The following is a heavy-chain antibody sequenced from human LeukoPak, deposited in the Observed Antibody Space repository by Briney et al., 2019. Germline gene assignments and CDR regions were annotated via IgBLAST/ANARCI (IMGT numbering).Heavy chain of an antibody. CDR3: ARDEDSSGWYVY. Sequence: ASVKVSCKASGYTFTSYDINWVRQATGQGLEWMGWMNPNSGNTGYAQKFQGRVTITRNTSISTAYMELSSLRSEDTAVYYCARDEDSSGWYVYWGQGTLVTVSS. J-gene: IGHJ4*02. D-gene: IGHD6-19*01. CDR2: MNPNSGNT. CDR1: GYTFTSYD. V-gene: IGHV1-8*03.